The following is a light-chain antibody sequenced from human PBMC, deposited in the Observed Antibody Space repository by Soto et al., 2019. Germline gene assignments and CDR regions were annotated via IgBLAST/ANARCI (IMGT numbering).Light chain of an antibody. V-gene: IGKV3-15*01. J-gene: IGKJ1*01. CDR2: GVS. CDR3: QQYNSWPPT. Sequence: EIVMTQSPATLSVSPGERATLSCRASQSVRSNLAWYQQKPGQAPRLLIYGVSTRATGIPARFSGSGSGTEFTLTISSLQSEDFAVYCCQQYNSWPPTFGQ. CDR1: QSVRSN.